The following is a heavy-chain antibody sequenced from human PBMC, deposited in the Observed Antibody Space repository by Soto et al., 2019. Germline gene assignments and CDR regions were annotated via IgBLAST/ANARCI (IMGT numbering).Heavy chain of an antibody. J-gene: IGHJ4*02. Sequence: GGSLRLSCAASGFTFSTYAMHWVRQAPGKGLEWVALISYDGSNKNYADSVKGRFTISRENSKNTRYLQRNSLRAEDTAVYYCASPSEGYCSGGSCHRFHYWGQGTLVTVSS. CDR3: ASPSEGYCSGGSCHRFHY. D-gene: IGHD2-15*01. CDR2: ISYDGSNK. V-gene: IGHV3-30*04. CDR1: GFTFSTYA.